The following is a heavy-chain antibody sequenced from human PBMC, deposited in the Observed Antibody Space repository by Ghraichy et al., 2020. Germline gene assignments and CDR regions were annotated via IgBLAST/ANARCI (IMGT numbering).Heavy chain of an antibody. CDR1: GFTFSNYA. CDR2: ISGSGDST. D-gene: IGHD3-22*01. V-gene: IGHV3-23*01. J-gene: IGHJ4*02. CDR3: AKIVVVVIPPPGDFDY. Sequence: GGSLRLSCAASGFTFSNYAMSWVRQAPGKGLEWVSAISGSGDSTYYADSVKGRFTISRDSSKNTFYLQMNSLRVEDTAVYYCAKIVVVVIPPPGDFDYWGQGPQVIVSS.